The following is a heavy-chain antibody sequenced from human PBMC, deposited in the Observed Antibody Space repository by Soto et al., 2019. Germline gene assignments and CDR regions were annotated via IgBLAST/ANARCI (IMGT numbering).Heavy chain of an antibody. D-gene: IGHD1-20*01. CDR2: VYHTGNT. CDR3: AREQYNWKL. Sequence: NPSETLSLTCTVSGVSITPYYWTWIRHPPGKGLEWIGYVYHTGNTYYNPSLKSRVTISLDTSKNQVSLRLKSVTAADTAVYYCAREQYNWKLWGQGTLATVSS. J-gene: IGHJ4*02. CDR1: GVSITPYY. V-gene: IGHV4-59*01.